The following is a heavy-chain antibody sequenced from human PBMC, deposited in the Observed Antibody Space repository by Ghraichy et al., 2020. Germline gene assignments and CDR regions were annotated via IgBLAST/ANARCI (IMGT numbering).Heavy chain of an antibody. CDR1: GFTFSSHS. Sequence: GGSLRLSCIGSGFTFSSHSMNWVRQAPGKSLEWVSYITSSSRTRAYADSVKGRFTISRDNAQNSLYLQMTSLRDEDTAVYYCARGSTGVRFFYYDGMDVWGEGATVTDSS. CDR2: ITSSSRTR. J-gene: IGHJ6*02. V-gene: IGHV3-48*02. D-gene: IGHD4-11*01. CDR3: ARGSTGVRFFYYDGMDV.